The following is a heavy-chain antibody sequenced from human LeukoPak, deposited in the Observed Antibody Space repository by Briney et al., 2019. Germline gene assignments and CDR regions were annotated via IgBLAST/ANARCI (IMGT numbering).Heavy chain of an antibody. CDR1: GGSISSYY. V-gene: IGHV4-59*01. Sequence: SETLSLTCTVSGGSISSYYWSWIRQPPGKGLEWIGYIYYSGSTNYNPSLKSRVTISVDTSKNQFSLKLSSVTAADTAVYYCARGGDGYKYDPWGQGTLVTVSS. CDR3: ARGGDGYKYDP. D-gene: IGHD5-24*01. CDR2: IYYSGST. J-gene: IGHJ5*02.